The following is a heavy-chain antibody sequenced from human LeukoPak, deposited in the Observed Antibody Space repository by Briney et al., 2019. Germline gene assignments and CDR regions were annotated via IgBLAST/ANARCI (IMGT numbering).Heavy chain of an antibody. V-gene: IGHV4-39*01. CDR3: ATLEIGNYYFDY. CDR1: GGSISSRPYY. J-gene: IGHJ4*02. CDR2: ISYSGSI. Sequence: SETLSLTCTVSGGSISSRPYYWGWVRQPPRKGLEWIGSISYSGSIHYNPSLKSRVTISVDTSKNHFSLRLSSVTAADTAVYYCATLEIGNYYFDYWGQGTLVTVSS. D-gene: IGHD2-21*01.